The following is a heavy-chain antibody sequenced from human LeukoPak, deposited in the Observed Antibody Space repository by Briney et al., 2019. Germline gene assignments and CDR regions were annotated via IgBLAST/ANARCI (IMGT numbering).Heavy chain of an antibody. CDR3: ARDQYPEEIYSPNDY. J-gene: IGHJ4*02. CDR2: INPNSGGA. CDR1: GYTFTGYY. V-gene: IGHV1-2*04. D-gene: IGHD6-13*01. Sequence: ASVKVSCKASGYTFTGYYMHWVRQAPGQGLEWMGWINPNSGGANYAQKFQGWVTMTRDTSISTAYMELSRLRSDDTAVYYCARDQYPEEIYSPNDYWGQGTLVTVSS.